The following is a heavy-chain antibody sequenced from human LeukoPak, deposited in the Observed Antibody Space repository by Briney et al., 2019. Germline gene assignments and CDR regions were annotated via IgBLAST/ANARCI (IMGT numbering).Heavy chain of an antibody. D-gene: IGHD2-2*01. J-gene: IGHJ6*02. CDR1: GGTFSSYA. V-gene: IGHV1-69*04. Sequence: ASVKVSCKASGGTFSSYAISWVRQAPGQGLEWMGRIIPILGIANYAQKFQGRVTITADKSTSTAYMELSSLRSEDTAVYYCARGYQLNYYYGMDVWGQGTAVTVSS. CDR2: IIPILGIA. CDR3: ARGYQLNYYYGMDV.